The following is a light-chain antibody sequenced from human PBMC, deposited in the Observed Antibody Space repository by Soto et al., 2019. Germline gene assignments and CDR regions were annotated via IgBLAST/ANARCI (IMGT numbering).Light chain of an antibody. V-gene: IGKV1-6*01. J-gene: IGKJ2*01. CDR1: QDIRSA. CDR3: LQHFHYPRT. CDR2: HAS. Sequence: AVPMTQSPSSLSASIGDRVTITCRASQDIRSALSWYQQRPGKAPKLLIYHASTLETGVPSRFSGSGSGTDFSLTIFNLQPEAFASYFCLQHFHYPRTFGPGTRLEIK.